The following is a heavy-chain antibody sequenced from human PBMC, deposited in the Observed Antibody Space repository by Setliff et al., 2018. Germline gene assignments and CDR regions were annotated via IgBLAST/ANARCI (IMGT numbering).Heavy chain of an antibody. V-gene: IGHV4-30-4*08. J-gene: IGHJ4*01. CDR3: VRGPHYDISTGRVYNFDY. CDR1: GGSISSGDHY. D-gene: IGHD3-9*01. Sequence: PSETLSLTCSVSGGSISSGDHYWTWIRQPPGKGLEWIGFIYYSGSTYYNPSLESRGSVSVDTSKNQFSLKLSSVTTADTAIYYCVRGPHYDISTGRVYNFDYWGPGTLVTVSS. CDR2: IYYSGST.